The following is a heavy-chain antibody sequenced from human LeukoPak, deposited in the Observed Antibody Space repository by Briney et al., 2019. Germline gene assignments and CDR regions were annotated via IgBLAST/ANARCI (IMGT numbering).Heavy chain of an antibody. CDR1: GGSISSYY. CDR3: AGDWWGYCSGGSCYVS. V-gene: IGHV4-4*07. CDR2: IYTTGST. Sequence: PSETLSLTCTVSGGSISSYYWSWIRQPAGKGLEWIGRIYTTGSTNYNPSLKSRLTISVDTSKNQFSLKLSSVTAADTAIYYCAGDWWGYCSGGSCYVSWGQGTLVTVSS. J-gene: IGHJ5*02. D-gene: IGHD2-15*01.